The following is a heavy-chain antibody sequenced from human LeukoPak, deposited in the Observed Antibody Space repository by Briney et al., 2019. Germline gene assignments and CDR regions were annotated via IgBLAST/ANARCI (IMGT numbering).Heavy chain of an antibody. CDR2: IGTAGDT. D-gene: IGHD3-9*01. Sequence: PGGSLRLSCAASGFTFGSYDMHRVRQATGKGLEWVSAIGTAGDTYYPGSVKGRFTISRENAKNSLYLQMNSLRAGDTAVYYCARGNYDILTGYHHWFDPWGQGTLVTVSS. CDR3: ARGNYDILTGYHHWFDP. CDR1: GFTFGSYD. V-gene: IGHV3-13*01. J-gene: IGHJ5*02.